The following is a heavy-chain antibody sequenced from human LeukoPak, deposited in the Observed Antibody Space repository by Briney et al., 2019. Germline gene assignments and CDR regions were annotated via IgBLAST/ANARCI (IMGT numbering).Heavy chain of an antibody. J-gene: IGHJ4*02. V-gene: IGHV3-7*01. CDR2: IKQDGSEK. CDR1: GFNFNSKW. CDR3: AGPPSDF. Sequence: GSLRLSCATSGFNFNSKWMTWVRQAPGKGLEWVANIKQDGSEKYHGDSVKGRFTISRDNAKSSLFLEMSSLRAEDTAVYYCAGPPSDFWGQGTLDGVSS.